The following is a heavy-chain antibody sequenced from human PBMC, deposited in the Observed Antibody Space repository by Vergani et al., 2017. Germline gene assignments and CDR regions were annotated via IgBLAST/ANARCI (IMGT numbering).Heavy chain of an antibody. CDR1: GYSFTSYW. J-gene: IGHJ6*03. CDR3: AGRSATGDDYYYYYMDV. Sequence: EVQLVQSGAEVKKPGESLKISCKCSGYSFTSYWIGWVRQMPGKGLEWMGIIYPGDSATRYSPSFQGQVTISADKSISTAYLQWSSLKASDIAMYYWAGRSATGDDYYYYYMDVWGKGP. D-gene: IGHD2-15*01. CDR2: IYPGDSAT. V-gene: IGHV5-51*01.